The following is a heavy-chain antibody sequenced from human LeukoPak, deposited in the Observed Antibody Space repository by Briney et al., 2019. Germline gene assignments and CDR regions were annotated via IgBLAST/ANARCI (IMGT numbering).Heavy chain of an antibody. V-gene: IGHV3-74*01. CDR1: GITFGNNW. D-gene: IGHD6-6*01. CDR2: INSDGGGA. J-gene: IGHJ5*02. CDR3: ARDVPHNCFDT. Sequence: GGSLRFSCAASGITFGNNWMDWVRQGQGKGLVWILRINSDGGGAIYADSVKGRFTGSRDNATNTLYLQMNSLQAEDTAVYYCARDVPHNCFDTWGQGTLVTVSS.